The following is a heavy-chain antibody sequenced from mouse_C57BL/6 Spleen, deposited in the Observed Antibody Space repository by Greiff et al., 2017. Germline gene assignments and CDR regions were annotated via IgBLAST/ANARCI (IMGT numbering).Heavy chain of an antibody. V-gene: IGHV1-69*01. J-gene: IGHJ4*01. CDR2: IDPSDSYT. CDR3: ARSEGYLYYAMDY. Sequence: QVQLQQPGAELVMPGASVKLSCKASGYTFTSYWMHWVKQRPGQGLEWIGEIDPSDSYTNYNQKFKGKSTLTVDKSSSTAYMQLSSLTSEDSAVYYCARSEGYLYYAMDYGGQGTSGTLSS. D-gene: IGHD2-3*01. CDR1: GYTFTSYW.